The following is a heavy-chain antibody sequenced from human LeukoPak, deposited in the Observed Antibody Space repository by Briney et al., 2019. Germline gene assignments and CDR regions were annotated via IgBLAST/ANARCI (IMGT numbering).Heavy chain of an antibody. J-gene: IGHJ6*02. CDR1: GFTFSSYS. D-gene: IGHD3-3*01. CDR3: ADDYDFWSGPPTSYYYYGMDV. Sequence: GGSLRLSCAASGFTFSSYSMNWVRQAPGKGLEWVSSISSSSSYIYYADSVKGRFTISRDNAKNSLYLQMNSLRAEDTAVYYCADDYDFWSGPPTSYYYYGMDVWGQGTTVSVSS. V-gene: IGHV3-21*04. CDR2: ISSSSSYI.